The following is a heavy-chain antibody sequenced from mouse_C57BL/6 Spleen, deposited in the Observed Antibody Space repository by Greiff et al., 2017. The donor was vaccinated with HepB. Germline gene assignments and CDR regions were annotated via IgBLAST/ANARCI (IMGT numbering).Heavy chain of an antibody. CDR2: IYPGNSDT. D-gene: IGHD2-1*01. J-gene: IGHJ3*01. Sequence: VQLKQSGTVLARPGASVKMSCKTSGYTFTSYWMHWVKQRPGQGLEWIGAIYPGNSDTSYNQKFKGKAKLTAVTSASTAYMELSSLTNEDSAVYYCTRCPGGNYDWFAYWGQGTLVTVSA. V-gene: IGHV1-5*01. CDR3: TRCPGGNYDWFAY. CDR1: GYTFTSYW.